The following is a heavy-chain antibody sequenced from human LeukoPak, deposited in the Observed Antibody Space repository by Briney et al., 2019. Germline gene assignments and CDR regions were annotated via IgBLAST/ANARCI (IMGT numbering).Heavy chain of an antibody. V-gene: IGHV3-21*04. CDR1: GFTFSSYS. CDR3: AKTPREYYFDY. Sequence: GGSLRLSCAASGFTFSSYSMNWVRQAPGKGLEWVSSISSSSSYIYYADSVKGRFTISRDNSKNTLYLQMNSLRAEDTAVYYCAKTPREYYFDYWGQGSLVTVSS. D-gene: IGHD2/OR15-2a*01. J-gene: IGHJ4*02. CDR2: ISSSSSYI.